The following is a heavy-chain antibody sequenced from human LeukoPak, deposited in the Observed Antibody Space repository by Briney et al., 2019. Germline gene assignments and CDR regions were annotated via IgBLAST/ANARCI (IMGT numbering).Heavy chain of an antibody. CDR3: ARGALPLPYSSGWYGAY. Sequence: ASVKVSCKASGYTFTSYAMNWVLQAPGQGLEWMGWINTNTGNPTYAQGFTGRFVFSLDTSVSTAYLRISSLKAEDTAVYYCARGALPLPYSSGWYGAYWGQGTLVTVSS. CDR1: GYTFTSYA. V-gene: IGHV7-4-1*02. J-gene: IGHJ4*02. D-gene: IGHD6-19*01. CDR2: INTNTGNP.